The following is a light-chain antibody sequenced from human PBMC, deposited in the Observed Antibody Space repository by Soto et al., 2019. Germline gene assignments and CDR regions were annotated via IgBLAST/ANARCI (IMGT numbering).Light chain of an antibody. Sequence: QSVLTQPPSASGTPGQTVTISCSGSRSDIGSNYVYWYQHLPGMAPKLLSYRNHQRPSGVPDRISGSKSGTSASLAIIGLRSDDEGDYYCASWDDNLSVPIFGGGTKLTVL. CDR1: RSDIGSNY. V-gene: IGLV1-47*01. J-gene: IGLJ2*01. CDR3: ASWDDNLSVPI. CDR2: RNH.